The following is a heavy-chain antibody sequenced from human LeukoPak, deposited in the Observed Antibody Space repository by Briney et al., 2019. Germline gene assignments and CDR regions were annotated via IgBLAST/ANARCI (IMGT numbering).Heavy chain of an antibody. CDR3: AKGRSGIAAAGLNY. V-gene: IGHV1-69*05. CDR1: GGTFSSYA. Sequence: SVKVSCKASGGTFSSYAIGWVRQAPGQGLEWMGGIIPIFGTANYAQKFQGRVTITTDESTSTAYMELSSLRSEDTAVYYCAKGRSGIAAAGLNYWGQGTLVTVSS. J-gene: IGHJ4*02. CDR2: IIPIFGTA. D-gene: IGHD6-13*01.